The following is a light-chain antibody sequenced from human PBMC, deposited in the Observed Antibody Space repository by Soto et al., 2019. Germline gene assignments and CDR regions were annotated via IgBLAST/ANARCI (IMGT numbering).Light chain of an antibody. CDR1: QDISNY. Sequence: DIQMTQSPSSLSASVGDRVTFTCRASQDISNYLNWYQQRPGKAPKLLIYDASNVERGVPSRFSGTRSGTHFTFAITSLQPEDVATYYCQQSDSLPITFGQGTRLEI. CDR2: DAS. CDR3: QQSDSLPIT. V-gene: IGKV1-33*01. J-gene: IGKJ5*01.